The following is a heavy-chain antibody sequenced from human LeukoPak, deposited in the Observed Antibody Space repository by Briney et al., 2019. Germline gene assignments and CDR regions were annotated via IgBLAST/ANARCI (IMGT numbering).Heavy chain of an antibody. V-gene: IGHV4-39*01. Sequence: SETLSLTCTVSGGSISSTSYYWGWIRQPPGKGLEWIGSIYYSGSTSYNPSLRSQVTISVDTSKDQFSLKLSSVAAADTAVYYCARTQYSTSPEGYYYYYMDVWGKGTTLTVSS. J-gene: IGHJ6*03. CDR2: IYYSGST. D-gene: IGHD6-6*01. CDR3: ARTQYSTSPEGYYYYYMDV. CDR1: GGSISSTSYY.